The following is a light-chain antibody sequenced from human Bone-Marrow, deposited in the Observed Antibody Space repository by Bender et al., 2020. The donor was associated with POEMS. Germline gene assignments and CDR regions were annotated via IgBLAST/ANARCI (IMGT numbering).Light chain of an antibody. J-gene: IGLJ2*01. CDR2: DDS. CDR3: QVWDSSSGV. V-gene: IGLV3-21*02. CDR1: NIGSKS. Sequence: SYVLTQPPSVSVAPGQTARITCGGNNIGSKSVHWYQQRPGQAPALVVYDDSGRPSGVPERFSGSNSGNTATLTISRAEVGDEADYYCQVWDSSSGVFGGGTKLTVL.